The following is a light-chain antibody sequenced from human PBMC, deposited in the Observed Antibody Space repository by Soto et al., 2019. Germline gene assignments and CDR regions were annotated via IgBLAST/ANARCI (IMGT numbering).Light chain of an antibody. CDR2: GNS. V-gene: IGLV1-40*01. J-gene: IGLJ1*01. CDR3: QSYDSSLSGGL. CDR1: SSNIGAGYD. Sequence: QSVLTQPPSVSGAPGQRVTISCTGSSSNIGAGYDVHWYQQLPGTAPKLLIYGNSNRPSGVPDRFSGSKSGTSASLAITGRQAEDEADYYCQSYDSSLSGGLFGTGTKLTVL.